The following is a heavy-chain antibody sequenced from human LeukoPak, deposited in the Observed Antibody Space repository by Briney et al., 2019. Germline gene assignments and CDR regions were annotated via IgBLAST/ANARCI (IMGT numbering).Heavy chain of an antibody. CDR1: GFTFSSYS. CDR3: AILGALSHYYCGMDV. V-gene: IGHV3-23*01. CDR2: ISGSGGST. J-gene: IGHJ6*02. Sequence: GGSLRLSCAASGFTFSSYSMNWVRQAPGKGLEWVSAISGSGGSTYYADSVKGRFTISRDNSKNTLYLQMNSLRAEDTAVYYCAILGALSHYYCGMDVWGQGTTDTVSS.